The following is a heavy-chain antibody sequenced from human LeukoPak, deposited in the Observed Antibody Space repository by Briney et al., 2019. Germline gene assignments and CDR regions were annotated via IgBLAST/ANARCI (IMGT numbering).Heavy chain of an antibody. D-gene: IGHD6-19*01. V-gene: IGHV4-31*03. CDR1: GGSLNSGGYY. J-gene: IGHJ4*02. CDR2: IYYRGST. Sequence: SETLSLTCTVSGGSLNSGGYYWSWIRQQPGKGLEWIGYIYYRGSTYYNPSLKSRLTISVDTSKRQFSLKLSSVTAADTAMYYCARRAAVSGHGFDSWGQGTLVTVSS. CDR3: ARRAAVSGHGFDS.